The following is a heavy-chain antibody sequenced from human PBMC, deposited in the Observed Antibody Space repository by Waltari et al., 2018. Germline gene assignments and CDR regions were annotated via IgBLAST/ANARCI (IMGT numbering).Heavy chain of an antibody. CDR2: ISSDGDSE. J-gene: IGHJ4*02. CDR3: ARDKEDRVDY. Sequence: QVQLVESGGGVVQPGGSLRLSCVASDFTFSDYSIHWVRQAPGQGVEWVSVISSDGDSERYEDSVKGRFAISRDNPGNTVYLQMNDLRAEDTGVYYCARDKEDRVDYWGQGILVSVSS. D-gene: IGHD3-22*01. CDR1: DFTFSDYS. V-gene: IGHV3-30*09.